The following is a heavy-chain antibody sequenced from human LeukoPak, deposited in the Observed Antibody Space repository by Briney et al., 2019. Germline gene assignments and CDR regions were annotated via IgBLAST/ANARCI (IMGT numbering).Heavy chain of an antibody. CDR3: AREVGGRNDY. Sequence: ASVKGSCQASGYSFTSYYMHWVRQAPGQGLEWMGIINPSGGSTTYAQKLQGRVTMTRDTSTSTVYMELSSLRSEGTAVYYCAREVGGRNDYWGEGTLVTVSS. J-gene: IGHJ4*02. V-gene: IGHV1-46*04. CDR1: GYSFTSYY. CDR2: INPSGGST. D-gene: IGHD3-16*01.